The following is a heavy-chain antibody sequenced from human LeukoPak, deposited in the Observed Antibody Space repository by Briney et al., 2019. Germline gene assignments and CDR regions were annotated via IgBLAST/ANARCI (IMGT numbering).Heavy chain of an antibody. CDR2: IIPIFGTA. Sequence: SVKVSCKASGGTFSSYAISWVRQAPGQGLEWMGGIIPIFGTANYPQKFQGRVTITADESTSTAYMELSSLRSEDTAVYYCAKGDIVVSPPWFDPWGQGTLVTVSS. D-gene: IGHD2-15*01. V-gene: IGHV1-69*01. CDR1: GGTFSSYA. J-gene: IGHJ5*02. CDR3: AKGDIVVSPPWFDP.